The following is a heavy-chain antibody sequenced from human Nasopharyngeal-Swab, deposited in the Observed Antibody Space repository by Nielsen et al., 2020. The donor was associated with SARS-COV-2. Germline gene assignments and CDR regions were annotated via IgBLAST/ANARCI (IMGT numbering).Heavy chain of an antibody. Sequence: VRQAPGKGLEWIGEIYHSGSTNYNPSLTSRVTISVDKSKNQFSLQLNSVTPEDTAVYYCARDGGGYSGYDYPLYYYYYMDVWGKGTTVTISS. J-gene: IGHJ6*03. D-gene: IGHD5-12*01. CDR2: IYHSGST. CDR3: ARDGGGYSGYDYPLYYYYYMDV. V-gene: IGHV4-4*02.